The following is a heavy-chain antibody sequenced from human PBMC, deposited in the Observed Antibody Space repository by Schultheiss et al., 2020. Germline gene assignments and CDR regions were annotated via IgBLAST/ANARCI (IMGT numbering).Heavy chain of an antibody. D-gene: IGHD5-12*01. CDR3: ARGDDVNIVATRRYGMDV. Sequence: SETLSLTCTVSGGSISSFYWSWIRQSPGKGLEWIGYIYYSGSTNYNPSLKSRVTISVDTSKNQFSLKLSSVTAADTAVYYCARGDDVNIVATRRYGMDVWGQGTTVTVSS. CDR2: IYYSGST. J-gene: IGHJ6*02. V-gene: IGHV4-59*01. CDR1: GGSISSFY.